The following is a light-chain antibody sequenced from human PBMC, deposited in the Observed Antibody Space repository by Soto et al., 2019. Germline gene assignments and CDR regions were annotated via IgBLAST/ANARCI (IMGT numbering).Light chain of an antibody. V-gene: IGLV2-8*01. J-gene: IGLJ2*01. CDR3: SSYAGSNNVI. CDR1: SSVVGGHDY. CDR2: EVT. Sequence: QSALTPPPSASGSPGQSVTISCTGTSSVVGGHDYVSWYQQHPGKAPKLMSDEVTGQPSGVSDRFSGSKSGNTASLTVSSLQSEDEADYNCSSYAGSNNVIFVAGTKL.